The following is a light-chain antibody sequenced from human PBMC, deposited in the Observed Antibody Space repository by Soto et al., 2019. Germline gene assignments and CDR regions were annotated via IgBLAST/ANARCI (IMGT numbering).Light chain of an antibody. V-gene: IGLV1-40*01. CDR1: SSNIGAGYD. CDR3: QSSDSSHDV. Sequence: QAVVTQPPSVSGAPGQRVTISCTGSSSNIGAGYDVHWYQQLPGTAPKLLIYGNSNRPSGVPDRFSGSKSGTSASLAITGLQAEDEADYSCQSSDSSHDVFGTGTKLTVL. CDR2: GNS. J-gene: IGLJ1*01.